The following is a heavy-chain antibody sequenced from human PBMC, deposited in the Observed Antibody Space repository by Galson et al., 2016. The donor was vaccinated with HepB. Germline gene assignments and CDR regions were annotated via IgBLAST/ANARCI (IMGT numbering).Heavy chain of an antibody. Sequence: CAISGDSVSSSSAAWNWIRQSPSRGLEWLGRTYYRSRWYNDYVPSLKSRMTITPDTSKNQFSLQLNSVTPEDTAVYYCSRALWGVAGAHYFWGQGTLVTVSS. CDR2: TYYRSRWYN. CDR3: SRALWGVAGAHYF. V-gene: IGHV6-1*01. D-gene: IGHD6-19*01. J-gene: IGHJ4*02. CDR1: GDSVSSSSAA.